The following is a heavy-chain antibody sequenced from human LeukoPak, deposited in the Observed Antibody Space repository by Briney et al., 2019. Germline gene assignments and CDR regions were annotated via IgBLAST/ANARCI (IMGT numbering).Heavy chain of an antibody. V-gene: IGHV1-2*02. Sequence: ASVKVSCKASGYTFTGYYMHWVRQAPGQGLEWMGWINPNSGGTNYAQKFQGRVTMTRDTSISTAYMELSRLRSGDTAVYYCASTRYSSGWYLTPFDYWGQGTLVTVSS. CDR3: ASTRYSSGWYLTPFDY. CDR1: GYTFTGYY. J-gene: IGHJ4*02. D-gene: IGHD6-19*01. CDR2: INPNSGGT.